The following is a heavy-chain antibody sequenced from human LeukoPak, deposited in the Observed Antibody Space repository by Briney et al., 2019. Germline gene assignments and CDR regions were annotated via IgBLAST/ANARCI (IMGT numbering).Heavy chain of an antibody. D-gene: IGHD2-2*01. CDR3: ASASVDCSSTSCPVDY. V-gene: IGHV5-51*01. CDR2: IYPGDSDT. Sequence: GESLKISCNSSGYIYTSYWIGWVRQMPGKGLEWMGIIYPGDSDTRYSPSFQGQVTISADKSISTAYLQWSSLKASDTAMYYCASASVDCSSTSCPVDYWGQGTLVTVSS. CDR1: GYIYTSYW. J-gene: IGHJ4*02.